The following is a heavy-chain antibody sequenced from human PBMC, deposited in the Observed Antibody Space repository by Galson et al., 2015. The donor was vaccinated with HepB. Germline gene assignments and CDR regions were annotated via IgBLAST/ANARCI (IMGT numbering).Heavy chain of an antibody. V-gene: IGHV5-10-1*01. CDR2: IDPSDSYT. CDR3: ATLGYCSSTSCYDGYYYYYGMDV. J-gene: IGHJ6*02. CDR1: GYSFTSYW. Sequence: QSGAEVKKPGESLRISCNGSGYSFTSYWISWVRQMPGKGLEWMGRIDPSDSYTNYSPSFQGHVTISADKSISTAYLQWSSLKASDTAMYYCATLGYCSSTSCYDGYYYYYGMDVWGQGTTVTVSS. D-gene: IGHD2-2*01.